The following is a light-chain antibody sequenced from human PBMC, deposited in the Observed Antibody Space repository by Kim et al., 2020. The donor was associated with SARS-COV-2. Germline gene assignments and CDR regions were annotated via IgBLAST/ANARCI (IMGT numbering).Light chain of an antibody. J-gene: IGLJ2*01. CDR2: DVS. V-gene: IGLV2-14*04. CDR1: SSDVGGYNY. Sequence: QWITISCTGTSSDVGGYNYVSWYQQHPGKAPKLMIYDVSKRPSGVSNRFSGSKSGNTASLTISGLQAEDEADYYCSSYTSSSTLVFGGGTQLTVL. CDR3: SSYTSSSTLV.